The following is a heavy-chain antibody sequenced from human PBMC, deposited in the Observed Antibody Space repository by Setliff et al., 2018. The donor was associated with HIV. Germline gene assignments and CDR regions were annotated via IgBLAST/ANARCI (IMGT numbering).Heavy chain of an antibody. V-gene: IGHV3-48*03. CDR2: ISSSGSTI. Sequence: GGSLRLSCAASGFTFSSYEMNWVRQAPGKGLEWLSYISSSGSTIYYADSVKGRFTVSRDNAKNSLYLQMNSPRAEDTAVYYCAKDRSGSYSFARDWGQGTLVTVSS. CDR1: GFTFSSYE. D-gene: IGHD1-26*01. J-gene: IGHJ4*02. CDR3: AKDRSGSYSFARD.